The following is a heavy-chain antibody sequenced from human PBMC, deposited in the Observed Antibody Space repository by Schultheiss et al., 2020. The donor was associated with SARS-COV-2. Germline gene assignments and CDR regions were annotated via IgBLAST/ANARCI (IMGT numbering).Heavy chain of an antibody. D-gene: IGHD3-9*01. Sequence: GGSLRLSCAASGFTFSSYAMSWVRQAPGKGLEWVSAISGSSGSIYYADSVKGRFTISRDNFKNTLYLQMNSLRPEDTALYYCAKDGAYYDIMTGTSRRGLFDSWGQGTLVTVSS. CDR1: GFTFSSYA. CDR3: AKDGAYYDIMTGTSRRGLFDS. J-gene: IGHJ4*02. V-gene: IGHV3-23*01. CDR2: ISGSSGSI.